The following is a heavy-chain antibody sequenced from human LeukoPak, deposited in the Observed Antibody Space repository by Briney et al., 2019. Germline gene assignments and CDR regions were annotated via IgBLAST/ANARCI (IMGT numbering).Heavy chain of an antibody. D-gene: IGHD3-22*01. J-gene: IGHJ4*02. CDR1: GGTFSSYA. CDR3: ARDHGPTYYYDSSGYYSLDY. V-gene: IGHV1-18*01. Sequence: ASVKVSCKASGGTFSSYAISWVRQAPGQGLEWMGWISAYNGNTNYAQKLQGRVTMTTDTSTSTAYMELRSLRSDDTAVYYCARDHGPTYYYDSSGYYSLDYWGQGTLVTVSS. CDR2: ISAYNGNT.